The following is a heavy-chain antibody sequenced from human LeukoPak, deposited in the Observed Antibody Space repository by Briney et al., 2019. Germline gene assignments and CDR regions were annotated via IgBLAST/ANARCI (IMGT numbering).Heavy chain of an antibody. J-gene: IGHJ4*02. Sequence: GASVKVSCKASGYTFTGYYMHWVRQAPGQGLEWMGWINPNSGGTNYAQKFQGWVTMTRDTSISTAYMELSRLRSDDTAVYYCARGGAYGSGSYSASDYWGQGTLVTVSS. CDR1: GYTFTGYY. V-gene: IGHV1-2*04. CDR3: ARGGAYGSGSYSASDY. CDR2: INPNSGGT. D-gene: IGHD3-10*01.